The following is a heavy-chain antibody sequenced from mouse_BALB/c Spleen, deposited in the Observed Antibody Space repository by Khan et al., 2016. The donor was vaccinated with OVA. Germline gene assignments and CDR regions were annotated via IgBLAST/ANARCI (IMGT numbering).Heavy chain of an antibody. J-gene: IGHJ2*01. Sequence: EVQLVESGPGLVKPSQSLSLTCTVTGYSITSGYGWYCIRQFPGNKLEWMVYISYSGSTYYNPFLKRRIFINRDTYKNQFFMLLNSVTTEATATYYCDRTARKKIWGQGTTLTVSS. V-gene: IGHV3-1*02. CDR3: DRTARKKI. CDR1: GYSITSGYG. D-gene: IGHD1-2*01. CDR2: ISYSGST.